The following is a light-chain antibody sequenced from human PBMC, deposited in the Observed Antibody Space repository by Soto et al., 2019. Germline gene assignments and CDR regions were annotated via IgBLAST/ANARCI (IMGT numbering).Light chain of an antibody. CDR1: QSISSG. CDR2: DAA. Sequence: DIQMTQSPSTLSASVGDRVTITCRASQSISSGLAWYQQKPGKAPQLLIYDAARLESGVPSRFSGSGSGTEFTLTISSLQPDDFATYYCQQYHLYWTFGQGTKVEIK. J-gene: IGKJ1*01. V-gene: IGKV1-5*01. CDR3: QQYHLYWT.